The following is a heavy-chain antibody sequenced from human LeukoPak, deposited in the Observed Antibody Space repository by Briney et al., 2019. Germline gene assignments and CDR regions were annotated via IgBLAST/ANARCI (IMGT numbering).Heavy chain of an antibody. Sequence: SETLSLTCAVYGGSFSIYYWGWIRQPPGKGLEWIGSIFYSGSTYYNSSLKSRVIISVDTSKNQLSLKLTSVTAADTAVYYCAKEVVGPWGQGTLVTVSS. CDR2: IFYSGST. CDR3: AKEVVGP. V-gene: IGHV4-39*07. J-gene: IGHJ5*02. CDR1: GGSFSIYY. D-gene: IGHD1-26*01.